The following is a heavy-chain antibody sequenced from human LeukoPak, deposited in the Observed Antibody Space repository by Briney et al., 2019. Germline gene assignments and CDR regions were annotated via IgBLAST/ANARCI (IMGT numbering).Heavy chain of an antibody. CDR1: GAPISGYY. CDR3: ARHDRGSYYPDY. D-gene: IGHD1-26*01. V-gene: IGHV4-59*01. CDR2: IYDSVST. J-gene: IGHJ4*02. Sequence: PSETLSLTCSVSGAPISGYYWSWIRQPPGKGLEWIGDIYDSVSTNDNPSLKSRVTISVDTSKNHLSLKVNSVTAADTAVYYCARHDRGSYYPDYWGQGTLVTVSS.